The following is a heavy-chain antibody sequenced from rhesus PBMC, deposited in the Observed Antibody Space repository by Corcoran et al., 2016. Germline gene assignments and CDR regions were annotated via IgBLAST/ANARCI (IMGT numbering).Heavy chain of an antibody. CDR2: ISGSSGST. V-gene: IGHV4-65*01. CDR3: ARDRRGYFLDY. Sequence: QVQLQELGPGLVKPSETLSLTCAVSGGSVSSSNWWSWIRQPPGKGLEWIGYISGSSGSTYYNTSLNSRVTISTGTSKNQFSLKLSSVTAADTAVYYCARDRRGYFLDYWGQGVLVTVSS. J-gene: IGHJ4*01. CDR1: GGSVSSSNW. D-gene: IGHD2-15*01.